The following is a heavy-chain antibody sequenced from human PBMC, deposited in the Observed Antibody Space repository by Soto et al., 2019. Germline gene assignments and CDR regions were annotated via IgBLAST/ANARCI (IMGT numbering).Heavy chain of an antibody. CDR3: ARGRQWLDD. D-gene: IGHD6-19*01. CDR2: IYYSGST. CDR1: GGSVSGYY. Sequence: QVQLQESGPGLVKPSETLSLTCTVSGGSVSGYYWSWIRQPPGKGLEWIGYIYYSGSTKYNPSLKSRVTISVDTSTNQFSLKLSSVTAADTAVYYCARGRQWLDDWGQGTLVTVSS. V-gene: IGHV4-59*02. J-gene: IGHJ4*02.